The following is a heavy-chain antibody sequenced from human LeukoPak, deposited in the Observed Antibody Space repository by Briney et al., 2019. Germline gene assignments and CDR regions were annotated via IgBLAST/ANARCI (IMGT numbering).Heavy chain of an antibody. CDR3: AKGHCTNGICWLD. J-gene: IGHJ4*02. Sequence: GGSLRLSCAASGFTVSSTYMSWVRQAPGKGLEWVSIIYSAGSTYYADSVKGRFTISGDNSKNTLYLQMNSLRAEDTAVYYCAKGHCTNGICWLDWGQGTLVTISS. CDR1: GFTVSSTY. V-gene: IGHV3-53*01. D-gene: IGHD2-8*01. CDR2: IYSAGST.